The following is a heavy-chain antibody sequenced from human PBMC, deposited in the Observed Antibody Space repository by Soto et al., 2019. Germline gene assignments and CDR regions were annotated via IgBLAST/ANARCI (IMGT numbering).Heavy chain of an antibody. CDR1: GGSISSSSYY. CDR2: IYYSGST. D-gene: IGHD2-2*01. V-gene: IGHV4-39*01. CDR3: ARACSSTSCYGSNDYSNYRLAGDWFDP. Sequence: SETLSLTCTVSGGSISSSSYYWGWIRQPPGKGLEWIGSIYYSGSTYYNPSLKSRVTISVDTSKNQFSLKLSSVTAADTAVYYCARACSSTSCYGSNDYSNYRLAGDWFDPWGQGTLVTVSS. J-gene: IGHJ5*02.